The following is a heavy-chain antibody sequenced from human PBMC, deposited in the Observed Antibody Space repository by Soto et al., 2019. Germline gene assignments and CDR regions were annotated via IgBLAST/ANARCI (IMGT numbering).Heavy chain of an antibody. V-gene: IGHV1-18*01. Sequence: QVHLVQSGAEVGKPGASVKVSGKASGYSFTSYGISWVRQAPGQGLEWMGWISTDNGNTNYAHNIQGRVSMTIDPSTSTAYMELWSLGSDDTAVYDCARDVPDTSLFFYYYGMDVGGQGTTVTVSS. D-gene: IGHD2-21*01. CDR3: ARDVPDTSLFFYYYGMDV. CDR1: GYSFTSYG. J-gene: IGHJ6*02. CDR2: ISTDNGNT.